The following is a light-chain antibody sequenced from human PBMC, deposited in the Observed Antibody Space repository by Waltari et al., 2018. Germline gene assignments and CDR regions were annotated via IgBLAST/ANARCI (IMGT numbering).Light chain of an antibody. CDR2: DTS. J-gene: IGLJ2*01. CDR3: ATWDNSLTVV. CDR1: TSDIEKNS. Sequence: QPVLMQPHSTCEAPRRHVSISCSGRTSDIEKNSVSWYQQLPGTAPKLLIYDTSKRSSGIPDRFSASKSGTSATLDITGLQTGDEADYYCATWDNSLTVVFGGGTKLTVL. V-gene: IGLV1-51*01.